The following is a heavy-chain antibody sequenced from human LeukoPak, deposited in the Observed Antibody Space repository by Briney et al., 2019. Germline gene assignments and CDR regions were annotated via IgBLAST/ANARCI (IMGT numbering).Heavy chain of an antibody. CDR1: GFTFSSYS. CDR2: ISSGSVYM. CDR3: VRDRGRYDSSGYYYEGYFDY. J-gene: IGHJ4*02. D-gene: IGHD3-22*01. V-gene: IGHV3-21*01. Sequence: GGSLRLSCAASGFTFSSYSMNWVRQAPGKGLEWVSSISSGSVYMYYADSVKGRFTISRDNAKNSLYLQMNSLRGEDTAVYYCVRDRGRYDSSGYYYEGYFDYWGQGTLVTVSS.